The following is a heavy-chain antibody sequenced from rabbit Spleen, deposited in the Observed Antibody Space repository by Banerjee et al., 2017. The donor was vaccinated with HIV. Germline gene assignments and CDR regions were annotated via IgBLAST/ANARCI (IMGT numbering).Heavy chain of an antibody. J-gene: IGHJ4*01. Sequence: QSLEESGGDLVKPGASLTLTCTASGVSFSISSYICWVRQAPGKGLEWIACIDAGSSGFTYYASWARGRFTISKTSSTTVALRMTSLTAADTATYFCARVSSDWTYLNLWGPGTLVTVS. CDR1: GVSFSISSY. CDR2: IDAGSSGFT. D-gene: IGHD8-1*01. CDR3: ARVSSDWTYLNL. V-gene: IGHV1S40*01.